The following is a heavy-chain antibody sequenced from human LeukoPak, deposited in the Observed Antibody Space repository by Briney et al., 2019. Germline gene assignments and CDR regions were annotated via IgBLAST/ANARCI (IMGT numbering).Heavy chain of an antibody. CDR3: AKHYGSGTYYSYLDY. D-gene: IGHD3-10*01. Sequence: GGCLRLSCAASGFTFSSYAMSWVRRAPGKGLEWVSAISSNGGSTFYADSVKGQFTISRDNSQNTLYLQMNSLRAEDTAIYYCAKHYGSGTYYSYLDYWGQGTLVTVSS. V-gene: IGHV3-23*01. J-gene: IGHJ4*02. CDR2: ISSNGGST. CDR1: GFTFSSYA.